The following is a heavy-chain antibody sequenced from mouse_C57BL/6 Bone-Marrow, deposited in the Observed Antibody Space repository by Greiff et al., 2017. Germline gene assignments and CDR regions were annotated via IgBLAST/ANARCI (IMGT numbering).Heavy chain of an antibody. CDR2: IWSGGST. D-gene: IGHD2-1*01. V-gene: IGHV2-2*01. CDR1: GFSLTSYG. Sequence: QVQLQQSGPGLVKPSQSLSITCTVSGFSLTSYGVHWVRQSPGKGLEWLGGIWSGGSTDYNAAFISRLGISKDNSKIPVFFKMNSLQADDTAIYYCARNRDLLPPMDYWGQGTSVTVSS. CDR3: ARNRDLLPPMDY. J-gene: IGHJ4*01.